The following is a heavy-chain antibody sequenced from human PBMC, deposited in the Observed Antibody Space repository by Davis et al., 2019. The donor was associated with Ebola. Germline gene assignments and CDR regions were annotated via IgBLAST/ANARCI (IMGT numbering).Heavy chain of an antibody. CDR1: GYSFSNFW. CDR3: ARQEALYGSIDN. J-gene: IGHJ4*02. Sequence: GESLKISCKGSGYSFSNFWIGWVRQMPGKGLEWMGIIYPGDSDTRYSPSFQGQVTISADKSIATAYLQWSSLKASDTAMYYCARQEALYGSIDNWGQGTLVTVSS. D-gene: IGHD6-13*01. V-gene: IGHV5-51*01. CDR2: IYPGDSDT.